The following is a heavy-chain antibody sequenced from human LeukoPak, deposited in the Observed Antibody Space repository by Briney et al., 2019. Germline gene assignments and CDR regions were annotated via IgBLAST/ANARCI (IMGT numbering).Heavy chain of an antibody. V-gene: IGHV3-53*04. D-gene: IGHD5-18*01. CDR1: GFTVSTNC. CDR2: IYSGGTT. CDR3: ARVDTVMAYYFDL. Sequence: GGSLRLSCAASGFTVSTNCMAWVRQAPGKGLEWVSTIYSGGTTYYADPVMGRFTISRHNSRNTLYLQMNSLRAEDTAVYYCARVDTVMAYYFDLWGQGTLVTVSS. J-gene: IGHJ4*02.